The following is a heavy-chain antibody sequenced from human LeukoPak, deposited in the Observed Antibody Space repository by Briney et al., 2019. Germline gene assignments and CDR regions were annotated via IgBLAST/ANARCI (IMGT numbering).Heavy chain of an antibody. D-gene: IGHD6-6*01. V-gene: IGHV4-59*01. Sequence: SETLSLTCTVSGGSISSYYWSWIRQPPGKGLEWLGYIYYSGSTNYNPSLKSRVTISVDTSKNQFSLELSSVTAADTAVYYCAREGGIAARPFDYWGQGTLVTVSS. CDR1: GGSISSYY. CDR3: AREGGIAARPFDY. CDR2: IYYSGST. J-gene: IGHJ4*02.